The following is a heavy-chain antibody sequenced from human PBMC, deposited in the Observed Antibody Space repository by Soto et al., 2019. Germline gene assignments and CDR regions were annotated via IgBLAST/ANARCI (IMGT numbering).Heavy chain of an antibody. CDR3: ARSYSGTFYGYDT. Sequence: PSETLSLTCTVSGGSISSYHWSWIRQSPGKGLEWIGYVFYTGSTKYNPALKRRVTISVDTSKNQISLKLSSVSAADTGLYYCARSYSGTFYGYDTWGQGILVTVSS. D-gene: IGHD1-26*01. CDR2: VFYTGST. J-gene: IGHJ5*02. V-gene: IGHV4-59*01. CDR1: GGSISSYH.